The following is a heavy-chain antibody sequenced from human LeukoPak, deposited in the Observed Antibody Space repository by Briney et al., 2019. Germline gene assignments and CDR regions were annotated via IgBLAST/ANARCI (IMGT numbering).Heavy chain of an antibody. CDR2: IIPIFGTA. J-gene: IGHJ6*04. Sequence: ASVKVSCKASGATFSSYAISWVRQAPGQGLEWMGGIIPIFGTANYAQKFQGRVTITADESTSTAYMELSSLRSEDTAVYYCARDKLLWFGESHRLTDYYGMDVWGKGTTVTVSS. CDR1: GATFSSYA. V-gene: IGHV1-69*01. CDR3: ARDKLLWFGESHRLTDYYGMDV. D-gene: IGHD3-10*01.